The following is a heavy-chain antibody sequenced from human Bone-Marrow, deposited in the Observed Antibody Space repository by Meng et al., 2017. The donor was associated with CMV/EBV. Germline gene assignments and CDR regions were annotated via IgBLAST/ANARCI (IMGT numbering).Heavy chain of an antibody. CDR3: ASITIFGKYVDY. CDR2: IYYSGST. Sequence: SETLSLTCTVSGGSISSSSYYWGWIRQPPGKGLEWIGSIYYSGSTYYNPSLKSRVTISVDTSKNQFSLKLSSVTAADTAVYYCASITIFGKYVDYWGQGKLVTVSS. J-gene: IGHJ4*02. CDR1: GGSISSSSYY. V-gene: IGHV4-39*07. D-gene: IGHD3-3*01.